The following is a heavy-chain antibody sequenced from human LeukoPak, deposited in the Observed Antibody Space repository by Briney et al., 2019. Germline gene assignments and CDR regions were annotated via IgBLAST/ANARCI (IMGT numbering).Heavy chain of an antibody. J-gene: IGHJ4*02. CDR3: ASLSSSGWYRDY. CDR1: GFTFSSYW. D-gene: IGHD6-19*01. V-gene: IGHV3-7*01. CDR2: IKQDGSEK. Sequence: GGSLRLSCAASGFTFSSYWMSWVRQAPGKGLEWVANIKQDGSEKHYVDSVKGRFTISRDNAKKSLYLEMNSLRAEDTAVYYCASLSSSGWYRDYWGQGTLVTVSS.